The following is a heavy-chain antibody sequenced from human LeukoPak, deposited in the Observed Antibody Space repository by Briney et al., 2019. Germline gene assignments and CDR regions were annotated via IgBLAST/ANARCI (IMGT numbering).Heavy chain of an antibody. CDR3: ASFDGGATKVRAFDI. J-gene: IGHJ3*02. CDR1: GYSLTSYW. CDR2: IYPGDSDT. D-gene: IGHD1-26*01. Sequence: GESLKISRKGSGYSLTSYWIGWVRQISGKGLEWIGIIYPGDSDTRYSPSFQGQVTISADKSISTAYLQWSSLKASDTAMYYCASFDGGATKVRAFDIWGQGTMVTVSS. V-gene: IGHV5-51*01.